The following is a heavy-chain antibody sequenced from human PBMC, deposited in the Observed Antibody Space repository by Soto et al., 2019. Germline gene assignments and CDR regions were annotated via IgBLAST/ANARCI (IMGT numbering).Heavy chain of an antibody. CDR3: PRGAYGDY. V-gene: IGHV1-18*01. D-gene: IGHD4-17*01. Sequence: QVHLVQSGAEVKKPGASVKVSCKGSGYAFTTYGITWVRQAPGQGLEWMGWISAHNGNTNYAQQLQGSVTVTRDTATRTAYMELGSRRSDGPAVYYCPRGAYGDYWGQGALVTVSS. CDR1: GYAFTTYG. CDR2: ISAHNGNT. J-gene: IGHJ4*02.